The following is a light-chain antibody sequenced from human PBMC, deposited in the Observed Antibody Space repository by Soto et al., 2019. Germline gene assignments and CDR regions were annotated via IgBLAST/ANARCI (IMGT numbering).Light chain of an antibody. Sequence: DIQMTQSPSTLSASVGDRVTITCRASQSIKNWLAWYQQKPGKAPKLLIFDASSLERGVPSRFSGSGSGTAFTLTIRSLQPDDFSTYYCQQYNGYSRTFGQGTKVDIK. CDR3: QQYNGYSRT. CDR1: QSIKNW. V-gene: IGKV1-5*01. J-gene: IGKJ1*01. CDR2: DAS.